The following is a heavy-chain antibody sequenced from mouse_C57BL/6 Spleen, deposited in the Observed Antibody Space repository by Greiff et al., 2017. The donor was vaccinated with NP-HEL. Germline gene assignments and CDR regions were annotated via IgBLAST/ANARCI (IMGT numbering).Heavy chain of an antibody. D-gene: IGHD2-1*01. Sequence: EVQLQQSGPELVKPGASVKISCKASGYTFTDYYMNWVKQSHGKSLEWIGDINPNNGGTSYNQKFKGKVTLTVDKSSSTAYMELRSLTSEDSAVYYCTRDGNDYFDYWGQGTTLTVSS. CDR3: TRDGNDYFDY. CDR1: GYTFTDYY. V-gene: IGHV1-26*01. CDR2: INPNNGGT. J-gene: IGHJ2*01.